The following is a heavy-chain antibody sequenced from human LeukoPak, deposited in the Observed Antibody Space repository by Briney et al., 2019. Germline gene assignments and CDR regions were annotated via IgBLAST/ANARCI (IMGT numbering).Heavy chain of an antibody. CDR1: GFTFSSYA. CDR3: AKGVSGYSYVGLKSYYYYYYMDV. CDR2: ISGSGGST. J-gene: IGHJ6*03. D-gene: IGHD5-18*01. V-gene: IGHV3-23*01. Sequence: PGGSLRLSCAASGFTFSSYAMSWVRQAPGKGLEWVSAISGSGGSTYYADSVKGRFTISRDNSKNTLYLQMNGLRAEDTAVYYCAKGVSGYSYVGLKSYYYYYYMDVWGKGTTVTVSS.